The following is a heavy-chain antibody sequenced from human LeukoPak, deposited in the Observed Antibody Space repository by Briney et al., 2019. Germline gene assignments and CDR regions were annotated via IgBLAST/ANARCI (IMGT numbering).Heavy chain of an antibody. CDR1: GGSISSGSYY. CDR3: ARGDSSGWYHFDY. CDR2: IYTSGST. J-gene: IGHJ4*02. Sequence: PSETLSLTCTASGGSISSGSYYWSWIRQPAGKGLEWIGRIYTSGSTNYNPSLKSRVTISVDTSKNQFSLKLSSVTAADTAVYYCARGDSSGWYHFDYWGQGTLVTVSS. D-gene: IGHD6-19*01. V-gene: IGHV4-61*02.